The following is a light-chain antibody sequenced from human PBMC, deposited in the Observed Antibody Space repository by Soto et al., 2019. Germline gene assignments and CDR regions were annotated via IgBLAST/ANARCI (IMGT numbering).Light chain of an antibody. V-gene: IGLV2-8*01. J-gene: IGLJ1*01. CDR2: EVN. Sequence: QSALTQPPSASGSPGQSVAISCTGTSSDVGASDYVSWYQQHSGKAPKLLLYEVNKRPSGVPDRFSGSKSGNTASLTVSALQADDEADCYCLSHSGSSNVLGTGTKLTVL. CDR3: LSHSGSSNV. CDR1: SSDVGASDY.